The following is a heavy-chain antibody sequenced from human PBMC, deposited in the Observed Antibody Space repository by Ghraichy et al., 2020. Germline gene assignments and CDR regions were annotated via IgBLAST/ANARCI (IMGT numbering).Heavy chain of an antibody. D-gene: IGHD6-13*01. CDR1: GFTFSSYS. J-gene: IGHJ5*02. CDR2: ISSSSSYI. CDR3: ARDQASFSSSSPIDP. V-gene: IGHV3-21*01. Sequence: GGSLRLSCAASGFTFSSYSMNWVRQAPGKGLEWVSSISSSSSYIYYADSVKGRFTISRDNAKNSLYLQMNSLRAEDTAVYYCARDQASFSSSSPIDPWGQGTLVTVSS.